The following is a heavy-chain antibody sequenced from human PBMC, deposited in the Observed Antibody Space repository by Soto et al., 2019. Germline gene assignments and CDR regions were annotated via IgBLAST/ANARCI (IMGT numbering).Heavy chain of an antibody. D-gene: IGHD1-1*01. V-gene: IGHV3-23*01. J-gene: IGHJ4*02. CDR3: AKDRSPVAITWNVY. Sequence: DVQLLESGGALVQPGGSLRLSCVASGFTFSSSAMNWVRQAPGKGLEWVSTISGSGVAKYYADSVKGRFTISRDNSNNTVSLQMNSLRAEDAAVYYCAKDRSPVAITWNVYWGQGTLVTVSS. CDR1: GFTFSSSA. CDR2: ISGSGVAK.